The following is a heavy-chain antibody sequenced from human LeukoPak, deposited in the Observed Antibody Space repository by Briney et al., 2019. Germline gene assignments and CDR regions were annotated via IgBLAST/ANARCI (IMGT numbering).Heavy chain of an antibody. CDR3: AREPGWTMIAQDAFDI. J-gene: IGHJ3*02. Sequence: GGSLRLSCAASGFTVSSNYMSWVRQAPGKGLEWVSVIYSGGSTYYADSVKGRFTISRDNSKNTLYLQMNSLRAEDTAVYYCAREPGWTMIAQDAFDIWGQGTMVTVSS. CDR2: IYSGGST. CDR1: GFTVSSNY. V-gene: IGHV3-66*01. D-gene: IGHD3-22*01.